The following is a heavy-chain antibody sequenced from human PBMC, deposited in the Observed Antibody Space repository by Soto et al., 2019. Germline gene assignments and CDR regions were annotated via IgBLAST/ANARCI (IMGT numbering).Heavy chain of an antibody. CDR2: IYYSGST. CDR1: GDYFSTYG. V-gene: IGHV4-59*01. CDR3: ARTRDGYTAFDY. D-gene: IGHD6-25*01. Sequence: QVQLQELGPGLVKPSETLSLTCTVSGDYFSTYGWTWIRQPPGKGLEWIGYIYYSGSTNYNPSLKSRVTISIDTSKNQFSLNVTSVTAADTAMYYCARTRDGYTAFDYWGQGTLVTVSS. J-gene: IGHJ4*02.